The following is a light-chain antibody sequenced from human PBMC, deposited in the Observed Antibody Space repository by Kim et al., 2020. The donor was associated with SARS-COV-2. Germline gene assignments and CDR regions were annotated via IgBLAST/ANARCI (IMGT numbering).Light chain of an antibody. CDR3: QHYNSYPYS. Sequence: VSVGDRVNSSCRASQNISTWLAWYQQTLGKAPKLLIYKASSLQSGVPSRFSGNGSGTEFTLTITSLQPDDFATYYCQHYNSYPYSFGQGTKLEIK. CDR1: QNISTW. V-gene: IGKV1-5*03. J-gene: IGKJ2*03. CDR2: KAS.